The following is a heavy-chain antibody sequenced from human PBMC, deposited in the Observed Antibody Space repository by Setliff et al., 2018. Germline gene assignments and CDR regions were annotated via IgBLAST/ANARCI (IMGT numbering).Heavy chain of an antibody. D-gene: IGHD3-3*01. V-gene: IGHV3-7*01. CDR3: ARATIFGVAPYYYYYGMDV. Sequence: PGGSLRLSCVASGFTFSRYWMSWVRRAPGKGLEWVANIKEDGSEKYYVDSVKGRFTISRDNAKNSLYLQMNSLRAEDTAVYYCARATIFGVAPYYYYYGMDVWGQGTTVTVSS. CDR1: GFTFSRYW. J-gene: IGHJ6*02. CDR2: IKEDGSEK.